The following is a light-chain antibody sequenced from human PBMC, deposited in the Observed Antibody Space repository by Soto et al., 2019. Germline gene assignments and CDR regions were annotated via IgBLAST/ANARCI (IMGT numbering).Light chain of an antibody. CDR1: SSDVGGYNY. Sequence: QSALTQPASVSGSPGQSITISCTGTSSDVGGYNYVSWYQQHPGKAPKLMIYEVSNRPSGVSNRFSGSKSGNTASLTISGLQAEDEDDYYCSSYTSSSTYVFGTGTRSPS. CDR2: EVS. V-gene: IGLV2-14*01. CDR3: SSYTSSSTYV. J-gene: IGLJ1*01.